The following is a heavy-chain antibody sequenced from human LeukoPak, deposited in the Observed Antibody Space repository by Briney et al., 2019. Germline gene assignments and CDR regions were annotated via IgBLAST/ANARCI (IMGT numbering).Heavy chain of an antibody. J-gene: IGHJ4*02. CDR1: GGSISSYY. V-gene: IGHV4-4*07. CDR3: AMLAYCGGDCYSVGDY. CDR2: IYTSGST. D-gene: IGHD2-21*02. Sequence: PSETLSLTCTVSGGSISSYYWSWIRQPAGKGLEWIGRIYTSGSTNYNPSLKSRVTMSVDTSKNQFSLKLSSVTAADTAVYYCAMLAYCGGDCYSVGDYWGQGTLVTVPS.